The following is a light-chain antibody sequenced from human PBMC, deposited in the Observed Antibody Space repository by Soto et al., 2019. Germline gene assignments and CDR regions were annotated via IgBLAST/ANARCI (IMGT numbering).Light chain of an antibody. CDR3: QKYNRAPLT. CDR1: LPISNY. J-gene: IGKJ4*02. CDR2: AAS. Sequence: IQMTHPPSSLSASVRERVDITWRASLPISNYLAWYQQKPGKIPNLLIYAASTLQAGVPSRFSGSGSGTDVTLTISSLQAEDVAAYYCQKYNRAPLTFGGGTRWIS. V-gene: IGKV1-27*01.